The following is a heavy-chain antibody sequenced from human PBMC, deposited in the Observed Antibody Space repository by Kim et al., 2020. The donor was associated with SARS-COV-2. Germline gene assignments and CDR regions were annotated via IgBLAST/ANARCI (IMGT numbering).Heavy chain of an antibody. CDR2: LSYSGTT. D-gene: IGHD6-13*01. V-gene: IGHV4-39*01. CDR1: GGSISSSTYS. J-gene: IGHJ1*01. Sequence: SETLSLTCTVSGGSISSSTYSWGWIRQSPGKGLQWIASLSYSGTTHYNPSLRSRVTVSVDRPKNRLSLRLSSVTAADTAVYYCARQGPTFIAAANPYQY. CDR3: ARQGPTFIAAANPYQY.